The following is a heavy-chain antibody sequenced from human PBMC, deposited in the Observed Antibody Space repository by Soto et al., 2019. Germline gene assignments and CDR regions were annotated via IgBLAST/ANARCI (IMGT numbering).Heavy chain of an antibody. CDR2: INHSGST. J-gene: IGHJ4*02. Sequence: QVQLQQWGAGLLKPSETLSLTCDVYGGSFSGCYWSWIRQPPGKGLEWIGEINHSGSTNYNPSLKSRVTISVDTSKNQFSLKLSSVIAADTAVYYFARRDGFYWGQGTLVTVSS. V-gene: IGHV4-34*01. CDR1: GGSFSGCY. CDR3: ARRDGFY.